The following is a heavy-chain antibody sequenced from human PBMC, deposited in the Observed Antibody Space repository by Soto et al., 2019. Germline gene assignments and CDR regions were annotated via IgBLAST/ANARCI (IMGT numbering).Heavy chain of an antibody. Sequence: QVQLQQWGAGLWKPSETLSLTWAVYGGSYSGYYWSWIRQAPGKGLEWIGEINHSGSTNYNPSLKSRVTISVDTSKNQFSLKLSSVTAADTAVYYCAGRIAAAGWWFDPWGQGTLVTVSS. D-gene: IGHD6-13*01. J-gene: IGHJ5*02. V-gene: IGHV4-34*01. CDR2: INHSGST. CDR1: GGSYSGYY. CDR3: AGRIAAAGWWFDP.